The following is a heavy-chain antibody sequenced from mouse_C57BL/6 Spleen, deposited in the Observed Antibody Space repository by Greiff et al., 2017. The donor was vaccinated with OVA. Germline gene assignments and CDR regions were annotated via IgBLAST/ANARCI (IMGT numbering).Heavy chain of an antibody. CDR2: IHPNSGST. Sequence: QVQLQQPGAELVKPGASVKLSCKAPGYTFTSYWMHWVKQRPGQGLEWIGMIHPNSGSTNYNEKFKSKATLTVDKSSSTAYMQLSSLTSEDSAVYYCARGRDYYGNYGDLAYWGQGTLVTVSA. CDR1: GYTFTSYW. D-gene: IGHD2-1*01. CDR3: ARGRDYYGNYGDLAY. J-gene: IGHJ3*01. V-gene: IGHV1-64*01.